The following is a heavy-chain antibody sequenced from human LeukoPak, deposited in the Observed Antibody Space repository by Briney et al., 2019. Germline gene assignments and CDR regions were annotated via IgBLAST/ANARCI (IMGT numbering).Heavy chain of an antibody. V-gene: IGHV1-46*01. CDR1: GYTFTSYY. CDR3: ARGCTMVRGVNRPVHPYNWFDP. J-gene: IGHJ5*02. Sequence: ASVKVSCKASGYTFTSYYMHWVRQAPGQGLEWMGIINPSGGSTSYAQKFQGRVTMTRDTSTGTVYMELSSLRSEDTAVYYCARGCTMVRGVNRPVHPYNWFDPWGQGTLVTVSS. D-gene: IGHD3-10*01. CDR2: INPSGGST.